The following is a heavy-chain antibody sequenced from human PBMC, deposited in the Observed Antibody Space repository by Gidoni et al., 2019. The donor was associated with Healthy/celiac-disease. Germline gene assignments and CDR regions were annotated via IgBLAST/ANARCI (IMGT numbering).Heavy chain of an antibody. D-gene: IGHD6-6*01. V-gene: IGHV4-39*01. J-gene: IGHJ4*02. CDR2: IYYSGST. CDR3: ASPIAARPGYFDY. Sequence: QLQLQESGPGLVKPSETLSLTCTVSGGPISSSSYYWGWIRQPPGKGLEWIGSIYYSGSTYYNPSLKSRVTISVDTSKNQFSLKLSSVTAADTAVYYCASPIAARPGYFDYWGQGTLVTVSS. CDR1: GGPISSSSYY.